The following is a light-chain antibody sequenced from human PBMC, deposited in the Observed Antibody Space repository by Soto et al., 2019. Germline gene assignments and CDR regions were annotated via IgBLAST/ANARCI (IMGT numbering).Light chain of an antibody. CDR1: SSDVGAYNW. CDR2: DVS. J-gene: IGLJ3*02. CDR3: CSYAGSYTLV. V-gene: IGLV2-11*01. Sequence: QSALTQPRSVSGSPGQSVTISCAGTSSDVGAYNWVSWYQQHPGKVPKLNIYDVSRRPSGVPDRFSGSKSGNTASLTISGLQADDEADHYCCSYAGSYTLVFGGGTKLTVL.